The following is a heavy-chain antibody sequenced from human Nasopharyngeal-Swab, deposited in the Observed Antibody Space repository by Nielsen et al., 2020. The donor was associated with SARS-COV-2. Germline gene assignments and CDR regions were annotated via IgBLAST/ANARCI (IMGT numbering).Heavy chain of an antibody. V-gene: IGHV4-59*01. CDR2: IYYSGST. CDR1: GGSISRYY. D-gene: IGHD5-18*01. CDR3: AVQLWLRGGFDY. Sequence: SETMSLTSTVSGGSISRYYWSWNRQPPGKGLEWIGYIYYSGSTNYNPSLKSRVTISVDTSKNQFSLKLSSVTAADTAVYYCAVQLWLRGGFDYWGQGTLFTVSS. J-gene: IGHJ4*02.